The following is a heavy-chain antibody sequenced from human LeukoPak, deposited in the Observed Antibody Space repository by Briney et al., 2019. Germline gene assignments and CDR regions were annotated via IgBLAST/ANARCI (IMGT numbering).Heavy chain of an antibody. J-gene: IGHJ4*02. CDR1: GFTLSTDS. V-gene: IGHV3-23*01. CDR2: ISGSGGST. CDR3: AKGGYGSPCDY. Sequence: GGSLRLSCAASGFTLSTDSMNWVRQAPGKGLEWVSAISGSGGSTYYADSVKGRFTISRDNSKNTLYLQMNSLRAEDTAVYYCAKGGYGSPCDYWGQGTLVTVSS. D-gene: IGHD3-10*01.